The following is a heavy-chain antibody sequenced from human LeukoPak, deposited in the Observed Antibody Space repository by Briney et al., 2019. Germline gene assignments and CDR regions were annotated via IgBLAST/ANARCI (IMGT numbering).Heavy chain of an antibody. Sequence: GGSLRLSCAASGFSFSRSYMNWFRQAPGKGLKWVATIKQDGVDKYYVDSVKGRFTISRDTAKNSLFLQMNSLRAEDTAVYYCARDPSRYDLDYWGQGTLVTVSS. D-gene: IGHD5-12*01. J-gene: IGHJ4*02. CDR3: ARDPSRYDLDY. CDR2: IKQDGVDK. V-gene: IGHV3-7*01. CDR1: GFSFSRSY.